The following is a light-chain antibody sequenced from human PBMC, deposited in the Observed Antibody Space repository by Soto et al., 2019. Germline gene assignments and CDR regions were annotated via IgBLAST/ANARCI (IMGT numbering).Light chain of an antibody. Sequence: EIVMTQSPATLCVSPGERVTLSCRASQSISGNLAWYQQKPGQAPRLLLYGISKRATGIPDRVSGSGSGTDFTLTISRLEPEDFAVYHCQQYGTSPWTFGQGTKVDIK. CDR2: GIS. CDR1: QSISGN. V-gene: IGKV3-20*01. CDR3: QQYGTSPWT. J-gene: IGKJ1*01.